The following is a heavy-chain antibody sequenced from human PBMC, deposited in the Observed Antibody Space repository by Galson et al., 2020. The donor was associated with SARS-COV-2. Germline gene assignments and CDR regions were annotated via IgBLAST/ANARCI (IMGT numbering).Heavy chain of an antibody. V-gene: IGHV4-34*01. CDR3: ARQLAAAGIIDY. Sequence: SETLSLTCAVDGGSFIGYYWSWIRQSPGKGLEWIGEFDHIGSTNYNPSLKSRVTISVDTSKTQFSLNLSSVTAADTAVYYCARQLAAAGIIDYWGQGTRVAVSS. CDR1: GGSFIGYY. CDR2: FDHIGST. J-gene: IGHJ4*02. D-gene: IGHD6-13*01.